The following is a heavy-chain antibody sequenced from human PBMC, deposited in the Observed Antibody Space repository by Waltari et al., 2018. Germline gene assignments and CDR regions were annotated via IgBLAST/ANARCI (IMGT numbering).Heavy chain of an antibody. Sequence: QVQLQESGPGLVKPSETLSLTCTVSGGSISSGSYSWSWIRQPAGKGLEWIGRIYTSGSTNYNPSLKSRVTISVDTSKNQFSLKLSSVTAADTSVYYCAAGERGSYYFDYWGQGTLVTVSS. J-gene: IGHJ4*02. CDR2: IYTSGST. CDR1: GGSISSGSYS. V-gene: IGHV4-61*02. D-gene: IGHD3-10*01. CDR3: AAGERGSYYFDY.